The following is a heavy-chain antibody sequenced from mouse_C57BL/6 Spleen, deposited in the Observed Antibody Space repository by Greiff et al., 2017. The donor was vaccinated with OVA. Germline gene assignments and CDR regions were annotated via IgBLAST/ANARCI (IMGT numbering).Heavy chain of an antibody. J-gene: IGHJ4*01. V-gene: IGHV5-17*01. CDR2: ISSGSSTI. CDR3: ARGAYYYAMDY. CDR1: GFTFSDYG. Sequence: ESGGGLVKPGGSLQLSCAASGFTFSDYGMHWVRQAPEKGLEWVAYISSGSSTIYYADTVKGRFTISRDNAKNTLFLQMTSLRSEDTAMYYCARGAYYYAMDYWGQGTSVTVSS.